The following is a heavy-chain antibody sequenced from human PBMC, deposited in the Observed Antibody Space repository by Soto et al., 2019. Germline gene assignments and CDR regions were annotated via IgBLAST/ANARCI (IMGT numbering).Heavy chain of an antibody. CDR3: ARDGDLRYFDWLLPSVEYYGMDV. V-gene: IGHV1-46*01. D-gene: IGHD3-9*01. CDR1: GYTFTSYY. CDR2: INPSGGST. J-gene: IGHJ6*02. Sequence: QVQLVQSGAEVKKPGASVKVSCKASGYTFTSYYMHWVRQAPGQGLEWMGIINPSGGSTSYAQKFQGRVTMTRDTSTSTVYMELSSLRSEDTAVYYCARDGDLRYFDWLLPSVEYYGMDVWGQGTTVTVSS.